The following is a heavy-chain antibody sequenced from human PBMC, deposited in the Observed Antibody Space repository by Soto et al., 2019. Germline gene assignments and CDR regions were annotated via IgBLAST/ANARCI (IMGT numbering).Heavy chain of an antibody. V-gene: IGHV3-23*01. J-gene: IGHJ4*02. CDR1: GFTFTSCA. CDR2: ISGTAGNT. CDR3: AKGDWDYIAGHFDY. D-gene: IGHD1-7*01. Sequence: GGSLRLSCAASGFTFTSCAMSWVRQAPGKGLEWVSAISGTAGNTHHADSVKGRFTISRDISKNTLYLQMNSLRAEHTAVYYCAKGDWDYIAGHFDYWGQGTLVTSPQ.